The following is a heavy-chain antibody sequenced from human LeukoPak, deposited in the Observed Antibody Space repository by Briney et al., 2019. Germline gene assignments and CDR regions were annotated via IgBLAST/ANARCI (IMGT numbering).Heavy chain of an antibody. J-gene: IGHJ4*02. CDR1: RFTLSKYW. V-gene: IGHV3-7*01. D-gene: IGHD6-19*01. Sequence: PGGSLRLSCAASRFTLSKYWMSWVRQAPGKGLEWVANIKQDGSETYYVDSVKGRFTISRDNAKNSLSLQMNSLRAGGTAVYYCARQRGSGCLDYWGQGTLVTLSS. CDR2: IKQDGSET. CDR3: ARQRGSGCLDY.